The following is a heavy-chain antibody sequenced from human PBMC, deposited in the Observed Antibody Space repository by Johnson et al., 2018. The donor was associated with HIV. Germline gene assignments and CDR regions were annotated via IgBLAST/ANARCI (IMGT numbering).Heavy chain of an antibody. CDR1: GFTVSNNY. CDR2: IKRKIEGEAT. V-gene: IGHV3-15*01. J-gene: IGHJ3*02. CDR3: TTAIVIDAFDI. Sequence: VQLVESGGGLVQPGGSLRLSCAASGFTVSNNYMTWVRQAPGKGLEWVGRIKRKIEGEATDYAAPVKGRFTISRDDSKNTLFLQMSSLKTDDTAVYYCTTAIVIDAFDIWGQGTMVTVSS. D-gene: IGHD3-16*02.